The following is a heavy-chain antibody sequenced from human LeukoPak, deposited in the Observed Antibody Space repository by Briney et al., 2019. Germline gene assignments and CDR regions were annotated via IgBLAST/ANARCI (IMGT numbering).Heavy chain of an antibody. V-gene: IGHV3-30-3*01. D-gene: IGHD3-16*01. CDR1: GFTFSSYA. J-gene: IGHJ4*02. Sequence: PGRSLRLSCAASGFTFSSYAMHWVRQAPGKGLEWVAVISYDGSNKYYADSVKGRFTISRDNSKNTLYLQMNSLRAEDTAVYYCARELWGSSFDYWGQGTLVTVSS. CDR2: ISYDGSNK. CDR3: ARELWGSSFDY.